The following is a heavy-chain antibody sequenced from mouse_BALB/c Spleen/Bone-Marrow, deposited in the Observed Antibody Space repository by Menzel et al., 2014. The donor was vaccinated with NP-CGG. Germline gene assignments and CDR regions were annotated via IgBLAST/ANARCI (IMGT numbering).Heavy chain of an antibody. CDR2: IDPANGNT. J-gene: IGHJ2*01. V-gene: IGHV14-3*02. D-gene: IGHD1-1*01. CDR1: GFNIKDNY. Sequence: VQLKESGAELVKPGASVKLSCTASGFNIKDNYMHWVKQRPEQGLEWIGRIDPANGNTKYDPKFQDKATITADTSSYTAYLQLSSLTSEDTSVYYSANYYYGYYIDYWGQGTTLTVSS. CDR3: ANYYYGYYIDY.